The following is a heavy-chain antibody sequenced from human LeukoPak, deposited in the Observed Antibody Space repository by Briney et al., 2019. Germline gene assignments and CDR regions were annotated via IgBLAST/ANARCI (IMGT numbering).Heavy chain of an antibody. V-gene: IGHV3-48*04. CDR2: ISSSSSTI. J-gene: IGHJ4*02. D-gene: IGHD1-26*01. CDR1: GFTFSSYS. Sequence: QTGGSLRLSCAASGFTFSSYSMNWVRQAPGKGLEWVSYISSSSSTIYYADSVKGRFTISRDNAKNSLYLQMNSLRAEDTAVYYCARADSMFGLGRYYDYFDYWGQGTLVTVSS. CDR3: ARADSMFGLGRYYDYFDY.